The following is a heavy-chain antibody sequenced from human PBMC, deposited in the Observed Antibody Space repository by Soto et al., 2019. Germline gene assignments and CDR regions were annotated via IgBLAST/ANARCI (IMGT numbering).Heavy chain of an antibody. V-gene: IGHV3-23*01. D-gene: IGHD2-15*01. Sequence: GASLRLSCAASGFTFSSYAMSWVRQAPGKGLEWVSAISGSGGSTYYADSVKGRFTISRDNSKNTLYLQMNSLRAEDTAVYYCAKGKRDGGWYWFDPWGQGTLVTVSS. J-gene: IGHJ5*02. CDR2: ISGSGGST. CDR3: AKGKRDGGWYWFDP. CDR1: GFTFSSYA.